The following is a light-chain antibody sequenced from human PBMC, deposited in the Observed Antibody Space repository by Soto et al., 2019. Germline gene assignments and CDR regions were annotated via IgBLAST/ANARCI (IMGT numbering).Light chain of an antibody. V-gene: IGKV3-15*01. CDR1: QSVSSN. CDR3: QQYDNWRPLT. CDR2: GAS. Sequence: EIVMTQSPATLSVSPGERVTLSCRASQSVSSNLAWYQQKPGQAPRLLIYGASTRATGIPARFSGSGSGTEFTLTISSLQSEDFAVYYCQQYDNWRPLTFGGGTNVEIK. J-gene: IGKJ4*01.